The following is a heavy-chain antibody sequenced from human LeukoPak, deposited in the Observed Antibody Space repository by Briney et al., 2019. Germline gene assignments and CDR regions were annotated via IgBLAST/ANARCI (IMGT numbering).Heavy chain of an antibody. CDR3: ARGVPRDY. D-gene: IGHD5/OR15-5a*01. Sequence: GGSLRLSCAASGFTFSNSWMGWVRQDPGNGLEWVANIKEDGSEKYYMDSVKGRFTISRDNAKNSLYLQMNSLRAGDTAVYYCARGVPRDYWGQGTLVTVSS. J-gene: IGHJ4*02. CDR2: IKEDGSEK. CDR1: GFTFSNSW. V-gene: IGHV3-7*01.